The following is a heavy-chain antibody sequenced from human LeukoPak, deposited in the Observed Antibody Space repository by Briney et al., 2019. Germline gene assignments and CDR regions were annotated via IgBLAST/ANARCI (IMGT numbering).Heavy chain of an antibody. CDR2: INPNSGGT. CDR1: GYTFTGYY. CDR3: ARGVGATKHLFDY. V-gene: IGHV1-2*02. J-gene: IGHJ4*02. Sequence: ASVKVSCKASGYTFTGYYMHWVRQAPGQGLEWMGWINPNSGGTNYAQKFQGRVTMTRDTSISAAYMELSRLRSYDTAVYYCARGVGATKHLFDYWGQGTLVTVSS. D-gene: IGHD1-26*01.